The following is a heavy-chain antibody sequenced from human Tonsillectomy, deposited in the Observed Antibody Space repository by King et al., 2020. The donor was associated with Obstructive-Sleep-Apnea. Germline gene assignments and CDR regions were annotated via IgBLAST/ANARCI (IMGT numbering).Heavy chain of an antibody. D-gene: IGHD4-17*01. J-gene: IGHJ6*02. CDR1: GFTFSNYG. Sequence: VQLVEYGGGLVRPGGALRLSFAASGFTFSNYGMHWVGQAPGKGQEYVSAIINNGGSTYDARAVNGRFTISRDNSKNTLYLQMGSLRVEDMAVYYCARGDGNGDYWNYYYYGMDVWGQGTTVTVSS. CDR3: ARGDGNGDYWNYYYYGMDV. V-gene: IGHV3-64*01. CDR2: IINNGGST.